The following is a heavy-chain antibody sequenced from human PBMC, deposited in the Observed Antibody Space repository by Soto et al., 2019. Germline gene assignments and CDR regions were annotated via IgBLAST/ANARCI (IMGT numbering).Heavy chain of an antibody. D-gene: IGHD3-10*01. Sequence: QVQLVQSGAEVKKPGASVKVSCKASGYTFTGYYMHWVRQAPGQGLEWMGWINPNSGGTNYAQKLQGWVTMTRDTSISTAYRELSRLRADDTAVYYCAREKKITMVRGVNRYFDYWGQGTLVTVSS. J-gene: IGHJ4*02. CDR2: INPNSGGT. V-gene: IGHV1-2*04. CDR3: AREKKITMVRGVNRYFDY. CDR1: GYTFTGYY.